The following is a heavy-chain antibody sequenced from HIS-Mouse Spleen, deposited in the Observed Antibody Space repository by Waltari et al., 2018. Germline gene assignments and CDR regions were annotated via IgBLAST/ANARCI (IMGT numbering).Heavy chain of an antibody. CDR2: ISWNSGSI. D-gene: IGHD6-19*01. J-gene: IGHJ4*02. V-gene: IGHV3-9*01. Sequence: EVQLVESGGGLVQPGRSLRPSCAASGFTFDAYALPWVRQAPGKGLEWVAGISWNSGSIGYADSVKGRFTISRDNAKNSLYLQMNSLRAEDTALYYCAKVGRLGYFDYWGQGTLVTVSS. CDR3: AKVGRLGYFDY. CDR1: GFTFDAYA.